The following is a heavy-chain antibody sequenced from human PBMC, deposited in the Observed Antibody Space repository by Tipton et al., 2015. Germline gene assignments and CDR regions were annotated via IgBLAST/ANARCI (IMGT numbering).Heavy chain of an antibody. Sequence: LSLTCTVSGDSISSSSYFWGWIRQPPGKGLEWIGSIYYSGSAYYNPSLKSRVTMSRDTSKNQFSLKLTSVTAADTAVYYCACQDYDSLTRDYQTVDYWGQGTLVTVSS. CDR3: ACQDYDSLTRDYQTVDY. J-gene: IGHJ4*02. CDR2: IYYSGSA. D-gene: IGHD3-9*01. CDR1: GDSISSSSYF. V-gene: IGHV4-39*07.